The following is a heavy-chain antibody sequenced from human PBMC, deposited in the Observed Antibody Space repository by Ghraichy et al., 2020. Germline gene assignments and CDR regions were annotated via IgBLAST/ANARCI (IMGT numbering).Heavy chain of an antibody. D-gene: IGHD4-23*01. V-gene: IGHV3-48*02. Sequence: ETLSLTCVGSGFSFSGYSMNWVLQSPGKGLEWVSYITSSSRTISYADSVKGRFTISRDNAQNSLYLQMNSLSDEDTAVYYCARGSTVVRFYYYDGMDVWGQGTTVTVSS. J-gene: IGHJ6*02. CDR3: ARGSTVVRFYYYDGMDV. CDR2: ITSSSRTI. CDR1: GFSFSGYS.